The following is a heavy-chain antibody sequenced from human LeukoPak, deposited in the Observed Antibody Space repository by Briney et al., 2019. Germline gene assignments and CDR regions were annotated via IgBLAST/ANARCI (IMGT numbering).Heavy chain of an antibody. Sequence: SETLSLTCTVSGGSISSYYWSWIRQPPGKGLEWIGYIYYSGSTNYNPSLKSRVTISVDTSKNQFSLKLSSVTAADTAVYYCARYSSLEYCSGGSCPYDAFDIWGQGTMVTVSS. V-gene: IGHV4-59*01. CDR3: ARYSSLEYCSGGSCPYDAFDI. J-gene: IGHJ3*02. CDR1: GGSISSYY. CDR2: IYYSGST. D-gene: IGHD2-15*01.